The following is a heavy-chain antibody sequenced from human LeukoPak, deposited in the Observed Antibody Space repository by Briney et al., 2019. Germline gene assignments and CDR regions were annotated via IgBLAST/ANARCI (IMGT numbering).Heavy chain of an antibody. CDR3: ARWPDYYDTSKYYYGMDV. Sequence: GGSLRLSCAASGFTVSSNYMNWVRQAPGKGLEWVSVLYTSGNTFYADSVKGRFTISRDNSKNTVYLQMNSLRAEDTAVYYCARWPDYYDTSKYYYGMDVWGRGTTVTVSS. CDR2: LYTSGNT. D-gene: IGHD3-22*01. V-gene: IGHV3-53*01. CDR1: GFTVSSNY. J-gene: IGHJ6*02.